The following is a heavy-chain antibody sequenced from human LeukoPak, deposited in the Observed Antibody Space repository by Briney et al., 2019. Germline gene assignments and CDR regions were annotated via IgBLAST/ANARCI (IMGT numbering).Heavy chain of an antibody. Sequence: ASVKVSCKASGYTFTGYYMHWVRQAPGQGLEWMGWINPNSGGTNYAQKFQGRVTMTRDMSISTAYMELSRLRSDDTAVYYCARDMRPHYYYGSGSYFDYWGQGTLVTVSS. D-gene: IGHD3-10*01. CDR1: GYTFTGYY. V-gene: IGHV1-2*02. CDR3: ARDMRPHYYYGSGSYFDY. CDR2: INPNSGGT. J-gene: IGHJ4*02.